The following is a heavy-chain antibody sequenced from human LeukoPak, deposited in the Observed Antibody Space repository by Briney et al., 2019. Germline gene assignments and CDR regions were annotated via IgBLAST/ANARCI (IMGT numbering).Heavy chain of an antibody. CDR1: GYTFSDYG. V-gene: IGHV1-18*01. J-gene: IGHJ4*02. CDR3: ARMRVYSDDVDFDY. D-gene: IGHD5-12*01. Sequence: ASVKVSCKASGYTFSDYGISWVRQAPGQGLEWMGWISHYTNYPQKFQGRVTLTTDTSTSTAYMELRSLRSDDTAVYYCARMRVYSDDVDFDYWGQGTLVTVSP. CDR2: ISHYT.